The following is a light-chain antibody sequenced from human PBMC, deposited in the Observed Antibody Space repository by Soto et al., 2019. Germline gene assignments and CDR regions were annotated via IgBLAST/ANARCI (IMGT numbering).Light chain of an antibody. J-gene: IGLJ2*01. CDR2: YDN. CDR1: NIGRKS. CDR3: QVWDSSSDHPV. V-gene: IGLV3-21*04. Sequence: SYELTQPPSVSVAPGKTARITCGGKNIGRKSVHWYQQEPGQAPVLVIYYDNDRPSGIPERFSGSNSGNTATLTISRVEAGDEADYYCQVWDSSSDHPVFGGGTKLTVL.